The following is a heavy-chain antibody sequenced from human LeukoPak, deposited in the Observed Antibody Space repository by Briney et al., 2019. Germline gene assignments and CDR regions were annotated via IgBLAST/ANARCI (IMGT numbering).Heavy chain of an antibody. CDR3: AKDQWNPDF. CDR2: VWDDGSSQ. CDR1: GFTFSSYG. V-gene: IGHV3-33*06. J-gene: IGHJ4*02. Sequence: PGGSLRLSCAVSGFTFSSYGMHWVRQAPGKGLEWVAVVWDDGSSQNYADSVKGRFTISRDNSKNLVFLQMNSLRAEDTAVYYCAKDQWNPDFWGQGTLVSVSS. D-gene: IGHD6-19*01.